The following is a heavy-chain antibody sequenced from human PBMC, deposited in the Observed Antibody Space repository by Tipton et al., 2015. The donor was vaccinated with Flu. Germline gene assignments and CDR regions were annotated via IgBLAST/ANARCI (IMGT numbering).Heavy chain of an antibody. J-gene: IGHJ1*01. CDR3: GPDAIVVASAQH. V-gene: IGHV3-21*01. CDR2: ISTTGSYT. D-gene: IGHD2-15*01. Sequence: SLRLSCAASEFTFSSYWMSWVRQTPGKGLEWVSAISTTGSYTQYGDSVKGRFTISRDNAKNSLSLQMNSLRAEDTAVYYCGPDAIVVASAQHWGQGTLVTVSA. CDR1: EFTFSSYW.